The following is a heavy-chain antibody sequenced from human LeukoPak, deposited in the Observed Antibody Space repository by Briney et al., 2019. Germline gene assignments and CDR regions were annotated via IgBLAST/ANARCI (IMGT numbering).Heavy chain of an antibody. V-gene: IGHV3-48*01. D-gene: IGHD1-26*01. CDR3: ARPKSGSSSFDY. CDR2: ISSSRDTI. CDR1: GFIFSRYI. Sequence: GGSLRLSCAASGFIFSRYIMNWVRQAPGKGVEWVAHISSSRDTIYYTDSAKGRFTISRDNAKNSLYLQMNSLRAEDTAVYYCARPKSGSSSFDYWGQGTLVTVSS. J-gene: IGHJ4*02.